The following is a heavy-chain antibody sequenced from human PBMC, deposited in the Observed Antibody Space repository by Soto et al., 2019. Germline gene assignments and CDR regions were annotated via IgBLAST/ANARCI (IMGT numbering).Heavy chain of an antibody. D-gene: IGHD6-13*01. CDR3: ARYSSSWYPDY. CDR1: GYTFTTYG. J-gene: IGHJ4*02. CDR2: INAGNGNT. Sequence: ASVKVSCKTSGYTFTTYGMHWVREAPGQRLEWMGWINAGNGNTKYSQKFQGRVTITRDTSASTAYMELSSLRSEDTAVYYCARYSSSWYPDYWGQGTLVTVSS. V-gene: IGHV1-3*01.